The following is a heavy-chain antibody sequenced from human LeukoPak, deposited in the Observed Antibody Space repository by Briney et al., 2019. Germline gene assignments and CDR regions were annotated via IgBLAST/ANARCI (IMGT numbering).Heavy chain of an antibody. CDR1: GDSFTSYG. J-gene: IGHJ4*02. Sequence: ASVKVSCKASGDSFTSYGISWVRQAPGQGPEWMGWISPYNGNTNLAQKFQGRITLTEDTSTDIAYMELSSLRSEDTAVYYCATADPRLYTIRYFDYWGQGTLVTVSS. CDR2: ISPYNGNT. V-gene: IGHV1-18*01. CDR3: ATADPRLYTIRYFDY. D-gene: IGHD3-9*01.